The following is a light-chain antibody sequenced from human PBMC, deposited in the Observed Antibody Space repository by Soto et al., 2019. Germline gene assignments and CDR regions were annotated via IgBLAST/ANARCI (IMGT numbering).Light chain of an antibody. CDR1: ISNLGSNF. Sequence: QSALTQPPSASGTPGQRVTISCSGSISNLGSNFVFWYQQLPGAAPKLLISRNDQRPSGVPDRFSGSKSGTSASLAISGLRSEDEADYHCAAWDDSLSGVVFGGGTQLTVL. CDR3: AAWDDSLSGVV. CDR2: RND. V-gene: IGLV1-47*01. J-gene: IGLJ7*01.